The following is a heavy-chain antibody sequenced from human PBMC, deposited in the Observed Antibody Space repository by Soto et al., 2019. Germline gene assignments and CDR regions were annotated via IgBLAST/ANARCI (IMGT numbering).Heavy chain of an antibody. J-gene: IGHJ4*02. Sequence: GGSLRLSCAASGFTFSSHSMNWVRQAPGKGLEWVSYISSSSSAKYYAGSVKGRFTISRDNSKNTLYLQMNSLRAEDTAVYYCAKGMADAGASFHSWGRGALVTVSS. CDR1: GFTFSSHS. V-gene: IGHV3-48*01. CDR3: AKGMADAGASFHS. D-gene: IGHD1-26*01. CDR2: ISSSSSAK.